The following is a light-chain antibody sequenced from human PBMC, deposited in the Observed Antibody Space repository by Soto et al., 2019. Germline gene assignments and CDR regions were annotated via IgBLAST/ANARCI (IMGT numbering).Light chain of an antibody. CDR3: SSYTSDSTWV. CDR2: GDS. CDR1: SSNVGGYNY. V-gene: IGLV2-14*01. J-gene: IGLJ3*02. Sequence: QSVLTHPASVSGSPGQSITISCTGTSSNVGGYNYVSWFQQHPGKAPKLLIYGDSNRPSGISNRFSGSKSANTASLTISGLQAEDEADYYCSSYTSDSTWVFGGGTKVTVL.